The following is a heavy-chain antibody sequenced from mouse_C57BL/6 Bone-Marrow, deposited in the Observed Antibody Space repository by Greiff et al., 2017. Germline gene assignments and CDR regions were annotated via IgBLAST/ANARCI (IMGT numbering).Heavy chain of an antibody. V-gene: IGHV1-69*01. Sequence: QVQLQQPGAELVMPGASVKLSCKASGYTFTSYWMHWVKQRPGQGLEWIGEIDPSDSYTNYNQKFKGKSTLTVDKSSSTAYMQRGSLTSEDSAVYYCAREGYYVDYWGQGTTLTVSS. CDR3: AREGYYVDY. CDR2: IDPSDSYT. CDR1: GYTFTSYW. J-gene: IGHJ2*01.